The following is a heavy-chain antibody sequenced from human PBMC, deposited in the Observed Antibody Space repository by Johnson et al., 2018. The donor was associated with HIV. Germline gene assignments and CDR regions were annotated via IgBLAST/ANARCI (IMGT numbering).Heavy chain of an antibody. D-gene: IGHD3-10*01. J-gene: IGHJ3*02. CDR2: ISYDGSNK. CDR1: GFTFSSYA. CDR3: ARRMVQGVIITSGAFDI. V-gene: IGHV3-30-3*01. Sequence: QVQLVESGGGVVQPGRSLRLSCAASGFTFSSYAMHWVRQAPGKGLEWVAVISYDGSNKCYANSVKGRFTLSRENSKNTLYLQMNSLRAEDTAVYYCARRMVQGVIITSGAFDIWGQGTMVTVSS.